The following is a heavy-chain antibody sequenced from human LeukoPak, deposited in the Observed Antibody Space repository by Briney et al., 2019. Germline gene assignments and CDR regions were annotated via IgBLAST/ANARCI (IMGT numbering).Heavy chain of an antibody. D-gene: IGHD6-13*01. Sequence: GGSLSLSSAASGFAFSSNYMSWPRPARGKGLEWVSVIYSVGITSYAYSVKGRFTISTDNSKNTVYLQMNSLRAEDTAVYYCARDIRYSSSSALYYYYGMDVWGQGTGVTVSS. CDR2: IYSVGIT. CDR1: GFAFSSNY. V-gene: IGHV3-53*01. CDR3: ARDIRYSSSSALYYYYGMDV. J-gene: IGHJ6*02.